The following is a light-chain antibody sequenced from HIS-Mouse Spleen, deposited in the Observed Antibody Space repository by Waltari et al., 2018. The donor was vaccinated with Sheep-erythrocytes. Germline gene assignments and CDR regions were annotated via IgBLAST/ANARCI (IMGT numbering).Light chain of an antibody. J-gene: IGKJ2*01. CDR1: QSLVHSDGNTY. CDR2: KVS. CDR3: MQGT. Sequence: DVVMTQSPLSLPVTLGQPASIPCRSSQSLVHSDGNTYLNWFQQRPGQSPRRLIYKVSNRDSGVPDRFSGSVSGTDFTLKISRVEAEDVGVYYCMQGTFGQGTKLEIK. V-gene: IGKV2-30*02.